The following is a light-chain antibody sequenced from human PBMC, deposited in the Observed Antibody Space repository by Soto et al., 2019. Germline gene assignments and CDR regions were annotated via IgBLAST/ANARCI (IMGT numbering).Light chain of an antibody. V-gene: IGLV2-11*01. J-gene: IGLJ1*01. CDR3: SSYTSSSTRV. CDR2: DVS. Sequence: QSALTQPRSVSGSPGQSVTISCTGTSSDVAIYNYISWYQQHPGEAPKLMIHDVSERPSGVPDRFSGSKSGNTASLTISGLQAEDEADYYCSSYTSSSTRVFGTGTKLTVL. CDR1: SSDVAIYNY.